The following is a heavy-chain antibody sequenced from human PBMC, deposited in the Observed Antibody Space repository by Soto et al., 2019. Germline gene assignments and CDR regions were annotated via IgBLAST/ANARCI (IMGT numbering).Heavy chain of an antibody. CDR2: IYYTGNS. V-gene: IGHV4-31*03. J-gene: IGHJ4*02. CDR3: AREQWGFDS. D-gene: IGHD6-19*01. Sequence: QVQLQESGPELVKPSQTLSLTCSVSGGSITTNGHYWTWIRQHPGQGLEWIAYIYYTGNSYLNPVLKSRLSISVDTSKNRFSLELRSVTAADTAVYYCAREQWGFDSWGQGTLVTVSS. CDR1: GGSITTNGHY.